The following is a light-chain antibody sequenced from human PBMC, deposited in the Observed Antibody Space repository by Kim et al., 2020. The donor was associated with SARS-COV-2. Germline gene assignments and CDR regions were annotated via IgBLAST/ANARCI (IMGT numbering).Light chain of an antibody. Sequence: EIGLTQSPATLSLSPGERATLSCRASQSVSSHLAWYQQKPGQAPRLLIHDASNWATGIPAKFSGSGSGTDFTLTISSLEPEDFAVYYCQQRSNWPPTFGQGTKLEI. CDR2: DAS. J-gene: IGKJ2*01. CDR1: QSVSSH. CDR3: QQRSNWPPT. V-gene: IGKV3-11*01.